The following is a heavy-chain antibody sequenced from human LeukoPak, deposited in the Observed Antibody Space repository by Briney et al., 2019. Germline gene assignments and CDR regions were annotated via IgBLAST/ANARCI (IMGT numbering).Heavy chain of an antibody. Sequence: PGGSLRLSCVDSGFTSTNQWMTWVRQAPGKGLEWVATINPDGSGKYYVDSVKGRFAISRDNAKSSLYLQMNSLRADDTGVYYCAKDLGNGDYDYWGQGTLVTVSS. J-gene: IGHJ4*02. V-gene: IGHV3-7*01. D-gene: IGHD3-16*01. CDR2: INPDGSGK. CDR1: GFTSTNQW. CDR3: AKDLGNGDYDY.